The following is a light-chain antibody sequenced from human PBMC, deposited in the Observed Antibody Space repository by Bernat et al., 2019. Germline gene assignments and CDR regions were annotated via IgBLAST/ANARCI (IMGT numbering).Light chain of an antibody. CDR1: SSDVGGYNY. J-gene: IGLJ1*01. CDR2: HVS. Sequence: QSALTQPASVSGSLGQSITISCTGTSSDVGGYNYVSWYQHHPGKAPKLMIYHVSSRPSGVSNRFSGSKSDNTASQTISGLQADDEADYYCSSYTGSTTLVFVFGSGTKGTVL. V-gene: IGLV2-14*03. CDR3: SSYTGSTTLVFV.